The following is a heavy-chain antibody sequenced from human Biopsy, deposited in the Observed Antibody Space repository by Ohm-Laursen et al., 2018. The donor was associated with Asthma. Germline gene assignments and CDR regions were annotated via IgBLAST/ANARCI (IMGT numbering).Heavy chain of an antibody. V-gene: IGHV1-3*04. CDR1: GYNFISFA. J-gene: IGHJ3*01. Sequence: ASVKVSCKASGYNFISFAIHWVRQAPGQRLEWMGWVNTGNGDTKYSQKFQGRVTITRDTSASTAYMELRSLRSEDTATYYCARTYYDFLTGQVKDVFGVWGQGTLVSVSS. CDR3: ARTYYDFLTGQVKDVFGV. CDR2: VNTGNGDT. D-gene: IGHD3-9*01.